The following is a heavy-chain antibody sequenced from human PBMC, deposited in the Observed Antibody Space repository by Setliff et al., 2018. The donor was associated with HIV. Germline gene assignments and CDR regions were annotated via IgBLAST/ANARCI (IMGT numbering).Heavy chain of an antibody. Sequence: LSLTCTVSGGSISSGSYYWGWIRQPPGKGLEWIGTIYYSGSTYSNPSLKSRVTMSVDTSKNQFSLKLISVTAADTAVYYCARREYSSSSPPFDYWGQGTLVTVSS. CDR1: GGSISSGSYY. J-gene: IGHJ4*02. V-gene: IGHV4-39*01. D-gene: IGHD6-6*01. CDR2: IYYSGST. CDR3: ARREYSSSSPPFDY.